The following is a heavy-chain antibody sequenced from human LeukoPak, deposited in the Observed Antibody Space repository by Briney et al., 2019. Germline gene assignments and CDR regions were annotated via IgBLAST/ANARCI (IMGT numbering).Heavy chain of an antibody. CDR1: GYTFTSYD. CDR2: MNPNSGNT. V-gene: IGHV1-8*01. J-gene: IGHJ5*02. Sequence: GASVKVSCKASGYTFTSYDINWVRQATGQGLEWMGWMNPNSGNTGYAQKFQGRVTMTRNTSISTAYMELSSLRSEDTAVYYCARGAKRRNWFDPWGQGTLVTVSS. CDR3: ARGAKRRNWFDP.